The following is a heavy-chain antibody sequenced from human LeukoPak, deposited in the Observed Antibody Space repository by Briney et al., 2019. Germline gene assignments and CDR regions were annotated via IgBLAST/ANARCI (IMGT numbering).Heavy chain of an antibody. D-gene: IGHD3-22*01. V-gene: IGHV3-7*01. CDR3: AKDSSGYYHLVVDGMDV. J-gene: IGHJ6*02. CDR2: IKQDGSEK. CDR1: GFTFSNYW. Sequence: GGSLRLSCAASGFTFSNYWMSWVRLAPGKELEWVANIKQDGSEKYYVDSVKGRFTISRDNAKNSLYLQMNSLRAEDTAVYYCAKDSSGYYHLVVDGMDVWGQGTTVTVSS.